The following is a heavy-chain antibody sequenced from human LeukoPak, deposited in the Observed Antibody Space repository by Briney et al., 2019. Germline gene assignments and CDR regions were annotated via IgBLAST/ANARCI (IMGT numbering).Heavy chain of an antibody. Sequence: ASVKVSCKASGYTFTSYYMHWVRQAPGQGLEWMGIINPSGGSTSYAQKFQGRVTMTRDTSTSTVYMELSSLRSEDTAVYYCARAPYSSGGSTNYYYYYYMDVWAKGTTVTVSS. CDR3: ARAPYSSGGSTNYYYYYYMDV. V-gene: IGHV1-46*01. D-gene: IGHD6-19*01. J-gene: IGHJ6*03. CDR1: GYTFTSYY. CDR2: INPSGGST.